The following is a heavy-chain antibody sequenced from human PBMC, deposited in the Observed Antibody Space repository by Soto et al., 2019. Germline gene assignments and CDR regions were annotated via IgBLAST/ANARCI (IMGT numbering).Heavy chain of an antibody. Sequence: EASVKVSCKVSGYTLTEYSMHWVRQPPGKGLEWMGGFDPEEGETKYAQKFQGRVTMTEDTSTDTAYMELSSLRSEDTAVYYCVTGADALIGFGQSHCDSWGQGTKGIVSA. CDR1: GYTLTEYS. CDR3: VTGADALIGFGQSHCDS. V-gene: IGHV1-24*01. J-gene: IGHJ4*02. CDR2: FDPEEGET. D-gene: IGHD3-10*01.